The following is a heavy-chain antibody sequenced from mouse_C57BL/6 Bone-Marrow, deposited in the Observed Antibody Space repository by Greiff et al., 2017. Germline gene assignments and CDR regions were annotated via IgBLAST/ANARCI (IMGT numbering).Heavy chain of an antibody. V-gene: IGHV1-54*01. J-gene: IGHJ2*01. Sequence: LVESGAELVRPGTSVKVSCKASGYAFTNYLIEWVKQRPGQGLEWIGVINPGSGGTNYNEKFKGKATLTADKSSSTAYMQLSSLTSEDSAVYFCARPNWDALYFDYWRQGTTLTVSS. CDR2: INPGSGGT. D-gene: IGHD4-1*01. CDR1: GYAFTNYL. CDR3: ARPNWDALYFDY.